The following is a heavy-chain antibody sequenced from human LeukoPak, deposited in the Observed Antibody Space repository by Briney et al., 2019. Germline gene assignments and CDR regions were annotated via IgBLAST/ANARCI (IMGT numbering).Heavy chain of an antibody. CDR1: GGSISSGDYY. CDR2: IYYSGYT. Sequence: SQTLSLTCTVSGGSISSGDYYWSWIRPPPGKGLEWIGYIYYSGYTYYIPSLKTRVIISVNTSKNQFSLKLSSVTAADTAVYYCARASYYYDKVSGFDIWGQGTMVTVSS. V-gene: IGHV4-30-4*01. CDR3: ARASYYYDKVSGFDI. D-gene: IGHD3-22*01. J-gene: IGHJ3*02.